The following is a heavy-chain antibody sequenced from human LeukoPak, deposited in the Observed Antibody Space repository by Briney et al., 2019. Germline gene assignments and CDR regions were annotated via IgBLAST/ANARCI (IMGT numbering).Heavy chain of an antibody. CDR3: ARESPRWWDAFDI. V-gene: IGHV4-59*01. D-gene: IGHD2-15*01. CDR2: IYYSGST. Sequence: SETLSLTXTVSGGSISSYYWSWIRQPPGKGLEWIGYIYYSGSTNYNPSLKSRVTISLDMSRNQFSLKLTSVTAADTAVYYCARESPRWWDAFDIWGQGTMVTVSS. J-gene: IGHJ3*02. CDR1: GGSISSYY.